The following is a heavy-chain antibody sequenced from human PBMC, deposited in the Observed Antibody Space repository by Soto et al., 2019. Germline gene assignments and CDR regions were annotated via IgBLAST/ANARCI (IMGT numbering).Heavy chain of an antibody. CDR3: ARDLSSSWTGWFDP. V-gene: IGHV3-30-3*01. J-gene: IGHJ5*02. Sequence: QVQLVESGGGVVQPGRSLRLSCAASGFTFSSYAMHWVRQAPGKGLEWVAVISYDGSNKYYADPVKGRFTISRDNSKNTMYLQMNSLRAEDTAVYYCARDLSSSWTGWFDPWGQGTLVTVSS. CDR1: GFTFSSYA. D-gene: IGHD6-13*01. CDR2: ISYDGSNK.